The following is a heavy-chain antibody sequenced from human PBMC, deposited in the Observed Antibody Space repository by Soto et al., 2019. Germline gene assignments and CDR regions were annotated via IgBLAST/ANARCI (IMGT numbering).Heavy chain of an antibody. D-gene: IGHD5-18*01. Sequence: PGGSLRLSCAASGFTFGDYAMHWVRQVPGRGLEWVSGVSWTNISFGYADSVKGRFTISRDNAKNSLYLQMNSLRREDTAFYYCATDRNTALVTGDFDYWGQGTLVTVSS. CDR1: GFTFGDYA. V-gene: IGHV3-9*01. J-gene: IGHJ4*01. CDR3: ATDRNTALVTGDFDY. CDR2: VSWTNISF.